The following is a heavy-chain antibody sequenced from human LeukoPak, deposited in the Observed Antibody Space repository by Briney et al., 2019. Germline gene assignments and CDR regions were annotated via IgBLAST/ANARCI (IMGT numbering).Heavy chain of an antibody. CDR1: GYSISSGYY. D-gene: IGHD3-16*02. CDR3: ARDTFTFGGVIVIDTTFDY. CDR2: IYHSGST. J-gene: IGHJ4*02. V-gene: IGHV4-38-2*02. Sequence: SETLSLTCTVPGYSISSGYYWGWIRQPPGKGLEWIGSIYHSGSTYYNPSLKSRVTISVDTSKNQFSLKLSSVTAADTAVYYCARDTFTFGGVIVIDTTFDYWGQGTLVTVSS.